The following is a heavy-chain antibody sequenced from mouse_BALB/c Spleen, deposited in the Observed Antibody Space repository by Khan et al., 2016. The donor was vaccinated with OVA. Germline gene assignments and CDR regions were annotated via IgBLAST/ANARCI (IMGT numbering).Heavy chain of an antibody. CDR2: INPSNNYT. J-gene: IGHJ3*01. D-gene: IGHD2-14*01. CDR3: VRDGSYYRSDGWFAY. Sequence: QIQLVQSGAELARPGASVKMSCKTSGYTFTSYTMHWVRQRPGQALEWIGHINPSNNYTNYNQNFKDQATLLVEKSSSTAYMQLSSLTSKDSAVYYCVRDGSYYRSDGWFAYWGQGTLVTVSA. V-gene: IGHV1-4*01. CDR1: GYTFTSYT.